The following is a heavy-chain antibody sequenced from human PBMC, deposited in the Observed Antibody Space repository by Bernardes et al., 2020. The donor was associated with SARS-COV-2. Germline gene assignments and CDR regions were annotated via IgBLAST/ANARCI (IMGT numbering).Heavy chain of an antibody. CDR2: ISSSSSYI. D-gene: IGHD3-22*01. J-gene: IGHJ4*02. Sequence: GGSLRLSCAASGFTFSSYSMNWVRQAPGKGLEWVSSISSSSSYIYYADSVKGRFTISRDNAKNSLYLQMNSLRAEDTAVYYCARGSLLTMIVVVMDYWGQGTLVTVSS. CDR1: GFTFSSYS. V-gene: IGHV3-21*01. CDR3: ARGSLLTMIVVVMDY.